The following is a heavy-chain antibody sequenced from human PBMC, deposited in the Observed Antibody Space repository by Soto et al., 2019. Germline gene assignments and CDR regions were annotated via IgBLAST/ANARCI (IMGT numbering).Heavy chain of an antibody. V-gene: IGHV1-18*01. D-gene: IGHD2-2*01. CDR3: ARVVPGDESWCGR. Sequence: GASVNVSCKASGYTLTSSGISWVRQAPGQGLEWMGWISAYNGNTNYAQKLQGSVTMTTDTSTSTGYMALRSLRSDDTAVYYCARVVPGDESWCGRWGQGTLGTVSA. CDR1: GYTLTSSG. J-gene: IGHJ5*02. CDR2: ISAYNGNT.